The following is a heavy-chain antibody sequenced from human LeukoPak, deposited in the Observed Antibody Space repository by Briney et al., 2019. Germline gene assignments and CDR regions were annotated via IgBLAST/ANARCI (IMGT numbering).Heavy chain of an antibody. D-gene: IGHD4-17*01. V-gene: IGHV4-59*01. CDR2: IYYSGST. Sequence: SETLSLTCTVSGGSISSYYWSWIRQPPGKGLEWIGYIYYSGSTNYNPSLKSRVTISVDTSKHQFSLKLSSVTAADTAVYYCARRSVTTGYYFDYWGQGTLVTVSS. CDR1: GGSISSYY. CDR3: ARRSVTTGYYFDY. J-gene: IGHJ4*02.